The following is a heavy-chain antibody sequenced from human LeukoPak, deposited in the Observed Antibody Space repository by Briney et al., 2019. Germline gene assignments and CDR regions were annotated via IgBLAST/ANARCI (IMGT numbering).Heavy chain of an antibody. Sequence: ASVKVSCKASGYTFTSYYMHWVRQAPGQGLEWIGIINPSGGSTSYAQKFQGRVTMTRDTSTSTVYMELSSLGSEDTAVYYCARDPTGEWLMRYYFDYWGQGTLVTVSS. CDR3: ARDPTGEWLMRYYFDY. CDR1: GYTFTSYY. J-gene: IGHJ4*02. CDR2: INPSGGST. V-gene: IGHV1-46*01. D-gene: IGHD3-3*01.